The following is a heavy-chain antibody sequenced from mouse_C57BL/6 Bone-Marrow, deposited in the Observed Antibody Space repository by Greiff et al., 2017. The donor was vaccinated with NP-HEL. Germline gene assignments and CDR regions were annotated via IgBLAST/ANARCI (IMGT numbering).Heavy chain of an antibody. CDR2: IYPGSGST. Sequence: QVQLQQPGAELVKPGASVKMSCKASGYTFTSYWITWVKQRPGQGLEWIGDIYPGSGSTNYNEKFKSKATLTVDTSSSTAYIQLSSLTSEDSAVYYCARGYYYGSGPWFAYWGQGTLVTVSA. D-gene: IGHD1-1*01. CDR1: GYTFTSYW. CDR3: ARGYYYGSGPWFAY. J-gene: IGHJ3*01. V-gene: IGHV1-55*01.